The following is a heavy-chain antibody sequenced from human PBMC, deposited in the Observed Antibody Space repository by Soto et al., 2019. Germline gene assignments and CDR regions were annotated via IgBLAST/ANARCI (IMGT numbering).Heavy chain of an antibody. Sequence: GGSLRLSCAASGFTFSSYSMNWVRQAPGKGLEWVSSISSSSSYIYYADSVKGRFTISRDNAKNSLYLQMNSLRAEDTAVYCCARDYSSSGGMDVWGQGTTVTVSS. V-gene: IGHV3-21*01. D-gene: IGHD6-6*01. CDR3: ARDYSSSGGMDV. CDR2: ISSSSSYI. J-gene: IGHJ6*02. CDR1: GFTFSSYS.